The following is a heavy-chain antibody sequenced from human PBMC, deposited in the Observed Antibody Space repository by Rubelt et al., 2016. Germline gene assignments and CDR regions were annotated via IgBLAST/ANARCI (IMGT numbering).Heavy chain of an antibody. Sequence: SSYVLHWVRQAPGKGLEWVAVISSNGNIKYYADSVNGRFTISRDNSKNTLFLHMNSLRGEDTAVYYCATTNLYSSGWYSPLSAFDIWGQGTMVTVSS. CDR2: ISSNGNIK. CDR1: SSYV. J-gene: IGHJ3*02. CDR3: ATTNLYSSGWYSPLSAFDI. D-gene: IGHD6-19*01. V-gene: IGHV3-30*04.